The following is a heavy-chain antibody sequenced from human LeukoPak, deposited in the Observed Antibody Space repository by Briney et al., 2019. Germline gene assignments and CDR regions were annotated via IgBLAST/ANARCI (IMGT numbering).Heavy chain of an antibody. CDR2: ISYDGSNK. CDR1: GFTFSSYG. Sequence: GGSLRLSCAASGFTFSSYGVHWVRQAPGKGLEWVAVISYDGSNKYYAESVKGRFTISRDNSKNTLYLQLNSLRPDDTAVYYCARDQLAYSGYDTLFDYWGQGTLVTVSS. V-gene: IGHV3-30*03. D-gene: IGHD5-12*01. CDR3: ARDQLAYSGYDTLFDY. J-gene: IGHJ4*02.